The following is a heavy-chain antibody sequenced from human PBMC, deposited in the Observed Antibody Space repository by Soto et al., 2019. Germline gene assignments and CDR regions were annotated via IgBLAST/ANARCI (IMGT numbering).Heavy chain of an antibody. J-gene: IGHJ3*01. CDR2: VYDSGST. CDR3: VRQVGATGSYSYAV. V-gene: IGHV4-59*02. Sequence: SETLSLTCTVTGASVINDYWNLIRQPPGKGLEWIGFVYDSGSTSYNSSLKSRLTISVDTSKNQFSLKLSSVTAADTAVYYCVRQVGATGSYSYAVWGQVTMVTVSS. CDR1: GASVINDY. D-gene: IGHD1-26*01.